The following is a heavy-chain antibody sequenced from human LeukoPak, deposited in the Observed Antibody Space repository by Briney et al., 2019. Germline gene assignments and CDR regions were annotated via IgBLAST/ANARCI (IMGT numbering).Heavy chain of an antibody. D-gene: IGHD3-22*01. CDR2: ISSSSSYI. J-gene: IGHJ4*02. CDR3: ARGKDSSGYNFDY. CDR1: GFTFSSYS. V-gene: IGHV3-21*01. Sequence: GGSLRLSCAASGFTFSSYSMNWVRQAPGKGLEWVSSISSSSSYIYYADSVKGRSTISRDNAKNSLYLQMNSLRAEDTAVYYCARGKDSSGYNFDYWGQGTLVTVSS.